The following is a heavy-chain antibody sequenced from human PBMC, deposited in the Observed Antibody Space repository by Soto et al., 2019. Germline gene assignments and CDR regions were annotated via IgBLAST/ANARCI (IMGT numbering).Heavy chain of an antibody. D-gene: IGHD2-2*02. V-gene: IGHV4-4*07. Sequence: SETLSLTCTVSGGSISSYYWSWIRQPAGKGLEWIGRIYTSGSTNYNPSLKSRVTMSVDTSKNQFSLKLSSVTAADTAVYYCARGDCSSTSCYMKFWFDPWGQGTLVTVSS. J-gene: IGHJ5*02. CDR2: IYTSGST. CDR1: GGSISSYY. CDR3: ARGDCSSTSCYMKFWFDP.